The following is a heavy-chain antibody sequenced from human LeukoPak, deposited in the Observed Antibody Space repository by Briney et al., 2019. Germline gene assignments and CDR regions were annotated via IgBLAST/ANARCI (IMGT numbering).Heavy chain of an antibody. CDR3: PRSISIAAAS. V-gene: IGHV1-69*13. J-gene: IGHJ4*02. CDR2: IIPIFGTA. D-gene: IGHD6-13*01. CDR1: GGTFSSYA. Sequence: GASVKVSCKASGGTFSSYAISWVRQAPGQGLEWMGGIIPIFGTANYAQKFQGRVTITADESTSTAYMELSSLRSEDTAVYYCPRSISIAAASWGQGTLVTVSS.